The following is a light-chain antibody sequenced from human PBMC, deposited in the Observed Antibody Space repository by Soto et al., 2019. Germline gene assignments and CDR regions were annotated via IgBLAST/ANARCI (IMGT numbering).Light chain of an antibody. V-gene: IGKV2D-29*02. CDR2: QVS. Sequence: DIVMTQSPLSLSVTPGQPGSISCKSSQSLLHGDGTTRLYWYLQRPGQSPQLLISQVSNRFAVVPEEVRGCGSGTEFIVKISRVENEDVGVYYFMQSMELSLTFGKGTKEHIK. CDR1: QSLLHGDGTTR. J-gene: IGKJ1*01. CDR3: MQSMELSLT.